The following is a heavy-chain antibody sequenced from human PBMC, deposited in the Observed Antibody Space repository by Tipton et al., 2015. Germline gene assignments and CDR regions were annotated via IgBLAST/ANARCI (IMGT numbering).Heavy chain of an antibody. CDR2: INGGNGIT. D-gene: IGHD6-25*01. V-gene: IGHV1-3*01. J-gene: IGHJ4*02. CDR3: ARSANTPFGY. Sequence: QSGAEVKKPGASVKVSCKASGFTFTSFTIHWVRQAPGQRLEWMGWINGGNGITRCSWKFQGRVTILRDTSASTAYMELSSLRSEDTAVYYCARSANTPFGYWGQGTLVTVSS. CDR1: GFTFTSFT.